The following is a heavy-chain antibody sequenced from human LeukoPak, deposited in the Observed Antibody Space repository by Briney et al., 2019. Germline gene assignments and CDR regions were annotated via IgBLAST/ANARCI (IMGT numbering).Heavy chain of an antibody. CDR2: NSGSSGST. Sequence: PGGSLRLSCAASGFTFSSYAMSWVRQAPGKGLEWVSANSGSSGSTYYADSVKGRFTISGDNSKNTLYLQMNSLRAEDTAVYYCAKQGGNWVSFFDYWGQGTLVTVSS. V-gene: IGHV3-23*01. CDR1: GFTFSSYA. D-gene: IGHD7-27*01. CDR3: AKQGGNWVSFFDY. J-gene: IGHJ4*02.